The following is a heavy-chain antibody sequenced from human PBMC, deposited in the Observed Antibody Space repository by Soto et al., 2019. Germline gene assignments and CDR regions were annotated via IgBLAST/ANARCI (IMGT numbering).Heavy chain of an antibody. CDR3: ATSPGYSYGFGFDY. Sequence: SETLSLTCTVSGGSISSYYWSWIRQPPGKGLEWIGYIYYSGSTNYNPSLKSRVTISVDTSKNQFSLKLSSVTAADTAVYYCATSPGYSYGFGFDYWGKGTLVTVAS. V-gene: IGHV4-59*08. CDR2: IYYSGST. J-gene: IGHJ4*02. D-gene: IGHD5-18*01. CDR1: GGSISSYY.